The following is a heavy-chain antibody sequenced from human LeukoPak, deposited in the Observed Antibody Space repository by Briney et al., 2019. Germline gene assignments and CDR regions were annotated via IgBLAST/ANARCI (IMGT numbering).Heavy chain of an antibody. J-gene: IGHJ6*02. V-gene: IGHV4-59*01. CDR3: AREGYDFWSGPSNHYYGMDV. CDR2: IYYSGST. D-gene: IGHD3-3*01. CDR1: GGSISSYY. Sequence: SETLSLTCTVSGGSISSYYWSWIRQPPGKGLEWIGYIYYSGSTNYNPSLKSRVTISVNTSKNQFSLKLSSVTAADTAVYYCAREGYDFWSGPSNHYYGMDVWGQGTTVTVSS.